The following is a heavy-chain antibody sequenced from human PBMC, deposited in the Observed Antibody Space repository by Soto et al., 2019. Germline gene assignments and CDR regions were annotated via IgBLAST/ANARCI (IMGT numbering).Heavy chain of an antibody. CDR1: GFTFSSSW. V-gene: IGHV3-74*01. J-gene: IGHJ4*02. CDR2: INGGGSGT. Sequence: EVQLVESGGGLVQPGGSLRLSCAASGFTFSSSWMHWVRQAPGKGLVWVSRINGGGSGTSYADFVKGRFTISRDNSKNTLFLQMNGLRAEDTAVYYCARGIFGSGTANDYWGQGTLVTVSS. CDR3: ARGIFGSGTANDY. D-gene: IGHD3-10*01.